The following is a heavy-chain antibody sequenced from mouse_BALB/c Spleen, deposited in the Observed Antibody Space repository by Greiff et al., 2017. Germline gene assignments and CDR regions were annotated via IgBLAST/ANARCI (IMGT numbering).Heavy chain of an antibody. CDR2: FSNLAYSI. CDR1: GFTFSDYG. J-gene: IGHJ2*01. D-gene: IGHD2-4*01. V-gene: IGHV5-15*02. CDR3: AREGDYGYFDY. Sequence: EVMLVESGGGLLQPGGSRKLSCAVSGFTFSDYGMAWVRLAPGKGPEWVAFFSNLAYSIYYADTVTGRFTISRENAKNTLYLEMNSLQTDDTAMYYCAREGDYGYFDYWGQGTTVTVSS.